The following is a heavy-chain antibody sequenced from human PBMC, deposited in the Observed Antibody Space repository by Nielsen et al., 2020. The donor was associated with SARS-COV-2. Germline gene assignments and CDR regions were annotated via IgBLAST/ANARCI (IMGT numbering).Heavy chain of an antibody. Sequence: ASVKVSCKVSGYMVTELSMHWVRQAPGQGLEWMGWISAYNGNTNYAQKLQGRVTMTTDTSTSTAYMELSSLRSEDTAVYYCAASKQSFDAFDIWGQGTMVTVSS. CDR1: GYMVTELS. J-gene: IGHJ3*02. V-gene: IGHV1-18*01. D-gene: IGHD3-10*01. CDR2: ISAYNGNT. CDR3: AASKQSFDAFDI.